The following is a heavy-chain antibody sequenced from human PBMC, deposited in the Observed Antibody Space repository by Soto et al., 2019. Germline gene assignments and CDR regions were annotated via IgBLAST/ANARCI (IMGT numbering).Heavy chain of an antibody. Sequence: SETLSLTCTVSGGSISSGDYYWSWIRQPPGKGLEWIGYIYYSGSTYYNPSLKSRVTISVDTSKNQFSLKLSSVTAADTALYYCARIIEALPVRGALDFWGQGTLVTVSS. CDR1: GGSISSGDYY. CDR2: IYYSGST. V-gene: IGHV4-30-4*01. CDR3: ARIIEALPVRGALDF. J-gene: IGHJ4*02. D-gene: IGHD6-6*01.